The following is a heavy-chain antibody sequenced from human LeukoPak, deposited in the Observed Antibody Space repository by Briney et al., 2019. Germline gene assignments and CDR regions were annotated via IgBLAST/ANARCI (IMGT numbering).Heavy chain of an antibody. D-gene: IGHD2-2*01. V-gene: IGHV1-69*13. CDR2: IIPIFGTA. J-gene: IGHJ4*02. Sequence: ASVKVSCKASGGTFSSYAISWVRQAPGQGLEWTGGIIPIFGTANYAQKFQGRVTITADESTSTAYMELSSLRSEDTAVYYCARVPLNTGYCSSTSCPFDYWGQGTLVTVSS. CDR1: GGTFSSYA. CDR3: ARVPLNTGYCSSTSCPFDY.